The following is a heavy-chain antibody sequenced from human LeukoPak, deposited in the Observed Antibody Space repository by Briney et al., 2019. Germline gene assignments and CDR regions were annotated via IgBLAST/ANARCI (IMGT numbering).Heavy chain of an antibody. CDR1: GGSISTYY. D-gene: IGHD3-10*01. J-gene: IGHJ5*02. Sequence: PSETLSLTCTVSGGSISTYYWSWIRQPPGKGLEWIGYIYNSGSTNYNPSLKSRVTISVDTSKKQFSLKLSSVTAADTAVYYCARDLFGSGHFLLESPWGQGTLVTVSS. CDR3: ARDLFGSGHFLLESP. CDR2: IYNSGST. V-gene: IGHV4-59*12.